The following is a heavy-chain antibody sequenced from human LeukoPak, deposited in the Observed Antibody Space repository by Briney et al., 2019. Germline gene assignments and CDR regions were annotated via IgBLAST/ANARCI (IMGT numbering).Heavy chain of an antibody. V-gene: IGHV3-21*01. D-gene: IGHD5-18*01. CDR1: GFTFTTYW. Sequence: GGSLRLSCAASGFTFTTYWMTWVRPAPGKGLEWVSSISSSSSYIYYADSVKGRFTISRDNAKNSLYLQMNSLRAEDTAVYYCARGKQRGYSYGYVDYWGQGTLVTVSS. J-gene: IGHJ4*02. CDR2: ISSSSSYI. CDR3: ARGKQRGYSYGYVDY.